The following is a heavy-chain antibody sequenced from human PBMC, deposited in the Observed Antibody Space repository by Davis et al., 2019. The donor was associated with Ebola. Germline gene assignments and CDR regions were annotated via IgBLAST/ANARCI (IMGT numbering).Heavy chain of an antibody. Sequence: PSETLSLTCAVYGGSFSGYYWSWIRQAPGKGLEWVSYISSSSSYTNYADSVKGRFTISRDNAKNSLYLQMNSLRAEDTAVYYCARDDRTYYDILTGSYGMDVWGQGTTVTVSS. CDR2: ISSSSSYT. J-gene: IGHJ6*02. CDR1: GGSFSGYY. CDR3: ARDDRTYYDILTGSYGMDV. D-gene: IGHD3-9*01. V-gene: IGHV3-11*06.